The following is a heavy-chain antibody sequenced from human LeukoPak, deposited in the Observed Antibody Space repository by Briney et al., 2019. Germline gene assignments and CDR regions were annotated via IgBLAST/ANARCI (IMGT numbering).Heavy chain of an antibody. CDR3: ARRSGLYFDY. J-gene: IGHJ4*02. V-gene: IGHV3-23*01. Sequence: GGSLRLSCAASGFTFSSYAMSWVRQAPGKGLEWVSAISGSGGSTYYADSVKGRFTISRDNSKNTLYLQMNSLRTGDTAVYYCARRSGLYFDYWGQGTLVTVSP. D-gene: IGHD3-10*01. CDR2: ISGSGGST. CDR1: GFTFSSYA.